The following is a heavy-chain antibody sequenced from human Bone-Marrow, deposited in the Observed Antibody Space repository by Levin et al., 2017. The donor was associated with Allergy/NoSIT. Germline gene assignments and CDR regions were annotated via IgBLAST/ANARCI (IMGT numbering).Heavy chain of an antibody. V-gene: IGHV4-39*01. D-gene: IGHD3-9*01. CDR2: IYYSGST. CDR3: ARRSILRYFDWLVYRADAFDI. Sequence: PSETLSLTCTVSGGSISSSSYYWGWIRQPPGKGLEWIGSIYYSGSTYYNPSLKSRVTISVDTSKNQFSLKLSSVTAADTAVYYCARRSILRYFDWLVYRADAFDIWGQGTMVTVSS. J-gene: IGHJ3*02. CDR1: GGSISSSSYY.